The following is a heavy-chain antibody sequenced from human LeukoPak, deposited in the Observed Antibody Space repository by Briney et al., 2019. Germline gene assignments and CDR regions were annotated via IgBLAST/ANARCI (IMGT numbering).Heavy chain of an antibody. CDR2: INPNSGGT. D-gene: IGHD5-24*01. Sequence: ASVKVSCKASGYTFTGYYMHWVRQAPGQGLEWMGRINPNSGGTNYAQKFQGRVTMTRDTSISTAYMELSRLRSDDTAVYYCAGDGAEMAYGEDAFDIWGQGTMVTVSS. CDR3: AGDGAEMAYGEDAFDI. CDR1: GYTFTGYY. V-gene: IGHV1-2*06. J-gene: IGHJ3*02.